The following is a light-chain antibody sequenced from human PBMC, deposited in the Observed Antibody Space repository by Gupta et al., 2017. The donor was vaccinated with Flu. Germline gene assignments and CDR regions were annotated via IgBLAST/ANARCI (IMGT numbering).Light chain of an antibody. Sequence: QSALTQPASVSGSPGQSITISCTGTSSDVGDYNYVSWYQQHPGKAPKFLIYEVKNRPSGVSNRFSGSKSGNTASLTISGLQAEDEADYYCSSYKSNYSFVVVGGGTKLTVL. V-gene: IGLV2-14*01. J-gene: IGLJ2*01. CDR3: SSYKSNYSFVV. CDR1: SSDVGDYNY. CDR2: EVK.